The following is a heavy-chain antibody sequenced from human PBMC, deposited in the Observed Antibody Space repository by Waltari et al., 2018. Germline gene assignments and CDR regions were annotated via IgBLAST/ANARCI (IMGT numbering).Heavy chain of an antibody. V-gene: IGHV1-69*02. Sequence: QVQLVQSGAEVKKPGSSVKVSGKASGGTFSSYTISWVRQAPGEGLGWMGRIIPILGMANDAQEFRGRVTITADKSTSTAYMELSSLRSEDTAVYDCARARWCGELSDAFDIWGQGTMVTVSS. D-gene: IGHD3-10*01. CDR1: GGTFSSYT. J-gene: IGHJ3*02. CDR3: ARARWCGELSDAFDI. CDR2: IIPILGMA.